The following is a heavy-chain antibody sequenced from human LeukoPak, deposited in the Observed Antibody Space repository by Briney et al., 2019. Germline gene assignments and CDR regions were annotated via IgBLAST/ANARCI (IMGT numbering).Heavy chain of an antibody. Sequence: GGSLRLSCAASGFTFSSYDMHWVRQATGKGLEWVSAIGTAGDTYYPGSVKGRFTISRENAKNSLYLQMNSLRAEDTAVYYCAKDLEMATREVRVFYWGQGTLVTVSS. D-gene: IGHD5-24*01. CDR3: AKDLEMATREVRVFY. CDR2: IGTAGDT. J-gene: IGHJ4*02. V-gene: IGHV3-13*01. CDR1: GFTFSSYD.